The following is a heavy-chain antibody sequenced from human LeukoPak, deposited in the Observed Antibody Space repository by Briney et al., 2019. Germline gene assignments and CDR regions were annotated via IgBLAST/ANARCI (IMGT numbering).Heavy chain of an antibody. D-gene: IGHD2-15*01. CDR2: MNPNSGNT. V-gene: IGHV1-8*01. CDR1: GYTFTSYD. CDR3: ARGALYCSGGSCYSGGMDA. Sequence: ASVKVSCKASGYTFTSYDINWVRQATGQGLEWMGWMNPNSGNTGYAQKFQGRVTMTRNTSISTAYMELSSLRSEDTAVYYCARGALYCSGGSCYSGGMDAWGQGTTVTVSS. J-gene: IGHJ6*02.